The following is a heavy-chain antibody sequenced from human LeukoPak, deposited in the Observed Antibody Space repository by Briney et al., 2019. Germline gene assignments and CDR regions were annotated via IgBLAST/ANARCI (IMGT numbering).Heavy chain of an antibody. CDR3: AKTRGGYYDYFDY. Sequence: PGGSLRLSCAASGFTFSSYAMSWVRQAPGKGLEWVSAISGSGGSAYYADSVKGRFTISRDNSKNTLYLQMNSLRAEDTAVYYCAKTRGGYYDYFDYWGQGTLVTVSS. CDR2: ISGSGGSA. J-gene: IGHJ4*02. CDR1: GFTFSSYA. V-gene: IGHV3-23*01. D-gene: IGHD3-3*01.